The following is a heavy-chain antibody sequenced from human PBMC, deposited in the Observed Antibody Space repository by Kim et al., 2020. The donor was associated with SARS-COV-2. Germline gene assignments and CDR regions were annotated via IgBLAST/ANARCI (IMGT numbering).Heavy chain of an antibody. J-gene: IGHJ4*02. Sequence: SETLSLTCTVSGGSISSYYWSWIRQPPGKGLEWIGYIYYSGSTNYNPSLKSRVTISVDTSKNQFSLKLSSVTAADTAVYYCARAHDYYDSSGYYYRGLCFDYWGQGTLVTVSS. CDR3: ARAHDYYDSSGYYYRGLCFDY. CDR2: IYYSGST. V-gene: IGHV4-59*01. CDR1: GGSISSYY. D-gene: IGHD3-22*01.